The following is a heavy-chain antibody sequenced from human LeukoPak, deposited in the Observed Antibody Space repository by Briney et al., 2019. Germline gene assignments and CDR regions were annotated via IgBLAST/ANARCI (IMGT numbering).Heavy chain of an antibody. CDR3: ASHLLQDSSGYPPYYFDY. D-gene: IGHD3-22*01. CDR2: IYYSGST. CDR1: GGSISSSSYY. V-gene: IGHV4-39*01. J-gene: IGHJ4*02. Sequence: SETLSLTXTVSGGSISSSSYYWGWIRQPPGKGLEWIGSIYYSGSTYYNPSLKSRVTISVDTSKNQFSLKLSSVTAADTAVYYCASHLLQDSSGYPPYYFDYWGQGTLVTVSS.